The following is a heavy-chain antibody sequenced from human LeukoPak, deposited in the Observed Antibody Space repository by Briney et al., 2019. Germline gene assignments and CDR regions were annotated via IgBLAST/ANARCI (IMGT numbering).Heavy chain of an antibody. CDR1: GLTFSNYG. CDR2: ISAYDGNT. Sequence: GASVKVSCKASGLTFSNYGITWVRQAPGQGLEWVGWISAYDGNTNYAQKFQGRVTMTTDTSTSTAHMELRSLRYDDTAVYYCARDGRVAAYEPDYWGQGTLVTVSS. V-gene: IGHV1-18*01. D-gene: IGHD1-26*01. CDR3: ARDGRVAAYEPDY. J-gene: IGHJ4*02.